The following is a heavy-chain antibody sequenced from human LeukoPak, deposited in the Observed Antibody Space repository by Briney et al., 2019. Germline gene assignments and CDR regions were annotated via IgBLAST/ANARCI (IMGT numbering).Heavy chain of an antibody. D-gene: IGHD3-10*01. CDR1: VYTFTFHY. CDR2: INPNSGGT. J-gene: IGHJ5*02. CDR3: ARSGHGSGSYRFDP. V-gene: IGHV1-2*02. Sequence: ASVKGSCKTSVYTFTFHYMHWVRQAPGQGHEWMGWINPNSGGTNYAQNFQGRVTMTRDTSIGTAYMELSRLTSDDTAVYYCARSGHGSGSYRFDPWGQGILVTVSS.